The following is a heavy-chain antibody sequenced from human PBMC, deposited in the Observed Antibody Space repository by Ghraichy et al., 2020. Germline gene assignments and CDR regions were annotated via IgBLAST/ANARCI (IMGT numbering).Heavy chain of an antibody. V-gene: IGHV4-34*01. CDR1: GGSFSGYY. J-gene: IGHJ6*03. Sequence: SETLSLTCAVYGGSFSGYYWSWIRQPPGKGLEWIGEINHSGSTNYNPSLKSRVTISVDTSKNQFSLKLSSVTAADTAVYYCARDDRGRSGGDYYYMDVWGKGTTVTVSS. CDR3: ARDDRGRSGGDYYYMDV. D-gene: IGHD1-1*01. CDR2: INHSGST.